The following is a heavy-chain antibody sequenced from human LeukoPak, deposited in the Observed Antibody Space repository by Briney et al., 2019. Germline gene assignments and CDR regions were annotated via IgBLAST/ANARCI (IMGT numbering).Heavy chain of an antibody. CDR3: ARDGVDIVVVPAARKSFDI. Sequence: SETLSLTCTVSGGSSSSYYWSWIRQPPGKGLEWIGYIYYSGSTNYNPSLKSRVTISIDTSKNQFSLRLSSVTAADTAVYYCARDGVDIVVVPAARKSFDIWGQGTMVTVSS. CDR1: GGSSSSYY. V-gene: IGHV4-59*01. J-gene: IGHJ3*02. CDR2: IYYSGST. D-gene: IGHD2-2*01.